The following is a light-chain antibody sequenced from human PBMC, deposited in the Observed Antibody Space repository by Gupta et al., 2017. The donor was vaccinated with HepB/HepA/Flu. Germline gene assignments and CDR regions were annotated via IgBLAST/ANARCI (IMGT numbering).Light chain of an antibody. CDR3: QHRSNWPIT. CDR2: DAS. V-gene: IGKV3-11*01. J-gene: IGKJ5*01. Sequence: EIVLTQSPATLSLSPGERATLSCRASQSVSSFLAWYQQKPGQAPRLLIYDASNRATGIPTRFSGSGSGTXFTLTIXSLEPEDFAVYYCQHRSNWPITFGXGTRLEIK. CDR1: QSVSSF.